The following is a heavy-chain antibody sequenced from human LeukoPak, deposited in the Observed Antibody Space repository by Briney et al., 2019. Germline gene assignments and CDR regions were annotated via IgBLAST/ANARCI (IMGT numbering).Heavy chain of an antibody. V-gene: IGHV3-21*06. CDR2: ISFSSTHI. CDR1: GFIFSNYG. D-gene: IGHD3-22*01. J-gene: IGHJ4*02. CDR3: ARGNYYDSSGYYPRFDY. Sequence: GGSLRLSCAASGFIFSNYGMSWVRQAPGKGLEWVSSISFSSTHIYYADSIQGRFTISRDNAENSLYLQMNSLRAEDTAVYYCARGNYYDSSGYYPRFDYWGQGTLVTVSS.